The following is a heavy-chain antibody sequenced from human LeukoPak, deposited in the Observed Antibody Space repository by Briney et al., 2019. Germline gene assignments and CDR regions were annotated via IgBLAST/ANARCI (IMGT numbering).Heavy chain of an antibody. J-gene: IGHJ4*02. CDR2: ISSSGSTI. CDR1: GFTFSDYY. Sequence: PGGSLRLSCAASGFTFSDYYMSWIRQAPGKGLEWVSYISSSGSTIYYADSVKGRFTISRDNAKNSLYLQMNSLRAEDTAVYYCASQYYDFRRTGTAIWGQGTLVTVSS. CDR3: ASQYYDFRRTGTAI. D-gene: IGHD3-22*01. V-gene: IGHV3-11*01.